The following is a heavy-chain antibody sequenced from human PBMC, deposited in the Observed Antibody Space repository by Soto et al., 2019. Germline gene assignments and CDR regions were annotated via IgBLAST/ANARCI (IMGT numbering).Heavy chain of an antibody. CDR2: ITNNGGST. J-gene: IGHJ4*02. D-gene: IGHD2-2*01. V-gene: IGHV3-64D*06. CDR1: GFTFSNYA. Sequence: GALRLSCSASGFTFSNYAIHWVRQAPGKGLEYVAAITNNGGSTYYADSMKGRFTISRDNSKSTVFLQMSSLRPEDTAIYYCVKDHCPYHLNFELWGRGTLVPVSS. CDR3: VKDHCPYHLNFEL.